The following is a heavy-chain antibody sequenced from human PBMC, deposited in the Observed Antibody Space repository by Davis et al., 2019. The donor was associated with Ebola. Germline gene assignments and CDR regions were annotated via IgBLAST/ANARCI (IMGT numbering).Heavy chain of an antibody. CDR1: GGTFSNYA. J-gene: IGHJ4*02. D-gene: IGHD3-22*01. Sequence: AASVKVSCKASGGTFSNYAINWVRQAPGQGPEWMGGIIPIFGTTNYAHKFQGRVTITADKSTSTAYMELSSLRSEDTAIYYCATTYDSRGYYSIGSFDFWGQGALVTVSS. CDR2: IIPIFGTT. V-gene: IGHV1-69*06. CDR3: ATTYDSRGYYSIGSFDF.